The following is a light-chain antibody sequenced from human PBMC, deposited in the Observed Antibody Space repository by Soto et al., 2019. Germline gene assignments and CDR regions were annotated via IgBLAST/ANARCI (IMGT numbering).Light chain of an antibody. J-gene: IGLJ1*01. CDR3: QVWDRLSDYV. CDR2: DES. V-gene: IGLV3-21*02. Sequence: SYELTQPPSVSVAPGQTARITCGGSNIGSKNVHWYQQKSGQAPVLVVYDESDRPSGIPERFSGSNSRDTATLTISRVEAGDEADYYCQVWDRLSDYVFGSGTKVTVL. CDR1: NIGSKN.